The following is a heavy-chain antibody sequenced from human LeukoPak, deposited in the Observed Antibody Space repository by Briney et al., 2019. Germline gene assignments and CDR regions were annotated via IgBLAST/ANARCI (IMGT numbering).Heavy chain of an antibody. CDR3: TRWGYYYGMDV. Sequence: QPGRSLRLSCTASGFTFGDYAMSWVRQAPGKGLEWVGFIRSKAYGGTTEYAASVKGRFTISRDDSESIAYLQMNSLKTEDTAVYYCTRWGYYYGMDVWGQGTTVTVSS. CDR1: GFTFGDYA. V-gene: IGHV3-49*04. D-gene: IGHD3-16*01. CDR2: IRSKAYGGTT. J-gene: IGHJ6*02.